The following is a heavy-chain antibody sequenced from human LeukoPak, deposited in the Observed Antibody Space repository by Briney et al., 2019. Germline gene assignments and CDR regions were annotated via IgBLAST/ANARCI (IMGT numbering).Heavy chain of an antibody. V-gene: IGHV3-30*02. CDR1: GFTFSSYG. Sequence: PGGSLRLSCAASGFTFSSYGMHWVRQAPGKGLEWVAFIRYDGSNKYYADSVKGRFTISRDNSKNTLYLQMNSLRAEDTAVYYCAKVGLTYSSSWDKVNDAFDIWGQGTMVTVSS. J-gene: IGHJ3*02. D-gene: IGHD6-13*01. CDR3: AKVGLTYSSSWDKVNDAFDI. CDR2: IRYDGSNK.